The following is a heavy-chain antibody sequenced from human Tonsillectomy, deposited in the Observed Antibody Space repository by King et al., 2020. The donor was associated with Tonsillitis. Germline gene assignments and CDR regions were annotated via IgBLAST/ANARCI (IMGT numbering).Heavy chain of an antibody. CDR2: IKSKTDGGTT. V-gene: IGHV3-15*01. J-gene: IGHJ5*02. Sequence: VQLVESGGGLVKPGGSLRLSCAASGFTFSHAWMSWVRQAPGKGLEWVGRIKSKTDGGTTDYAAPVKGRFTISRDDSKNTLYLQMNSLKTEDTALYYRTTDQLWFGYNWFDPWGQGTLVTVSS. CDR1: GFTFSHAW. CDR3: TTDQLWFGYNWFDP. D-gene: IGHD3-10*01.